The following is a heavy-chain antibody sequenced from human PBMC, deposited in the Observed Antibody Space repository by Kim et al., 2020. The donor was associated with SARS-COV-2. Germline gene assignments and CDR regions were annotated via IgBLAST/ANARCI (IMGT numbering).Heavy chain of an antibody. CDR1: GGSISSSSYY. CDR2: IYYSGST. CDR3: ARTGGYSYGIYYYGMDV. V-gene: IGHV4-39*01. D-gene: IGHD5-18*01. Sequence: SETLSLTCTVSGGSISSSSYYWGWIRQPPGKGLEWIGSIYYSGSTYYNPSLKSRGTISVDTSKNQFSLKLSSVTAADTAVYYCARTGGYSYGIYYYGMDVWGQGTTVTVSS. J-gene: IGHJ6*02.